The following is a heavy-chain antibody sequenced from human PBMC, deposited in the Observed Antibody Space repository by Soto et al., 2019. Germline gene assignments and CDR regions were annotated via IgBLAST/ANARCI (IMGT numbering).Heavy chain of an antibody. CDR1: RAFINSGGFY. Sequence: SETLSLTCSVSRAFINSGGFYYSWIRQPPGKGLEWLGYIFHSGSTLYDPSLRGRLTLSADTSRNQLSLYLTSVTAADTAVYYCVRGGIAGHWFDPWGQGILVTVSS. D-gene: IGHD2-15*01. V-gene: IGHV4-31*03. J-gene: IGHJ5*02. CDR2: IFHSGST. CDR3: VRGGIAGHWFDP.